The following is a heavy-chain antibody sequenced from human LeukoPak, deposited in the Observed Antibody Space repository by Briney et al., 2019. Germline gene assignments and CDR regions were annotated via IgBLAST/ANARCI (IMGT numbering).Heavy chain of an antibody. J-gene: IGHJ6*02. Sequence: PGGSLRLSCAASGFTFSDCYMSWIRQAPGKGLEWVSYISSSGSTIYYADSVKGRFTISRDNAKNSLYLQMNSLRAEDTAVYYCARDLGTLSYYYYGMDVWGQGTTVTVSS. CDR1: GFTFSDCY. D-gene: IGHD7-27*01. CDR2: ISSSGSTI. CDR3: ARDLGTLSYYYYGMDV. V-gene: IGHV3-11*01.